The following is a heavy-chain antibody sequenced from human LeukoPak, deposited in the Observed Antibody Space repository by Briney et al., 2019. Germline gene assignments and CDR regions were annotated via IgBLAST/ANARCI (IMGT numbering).Heavy chain of an antibody. CDR1: GYPFMSYG. CDR2: VTPHNGAA. CDR3: ATGPGYSSGWYSY. V-gene: IGHV1-18*01. D-gene: IGHD6-19*01. Sequence: ASVTVSCRTSGYPFMSYGFSWVRQAPGQGLEWMGWVTPHNGAAKYAQNFQGRVTMTTDRSTSTAYLELRRLRSDDTATYYCATGPGYSSGWYSYWGQGSLVTVSS. J-gene: IGHJ4*02.